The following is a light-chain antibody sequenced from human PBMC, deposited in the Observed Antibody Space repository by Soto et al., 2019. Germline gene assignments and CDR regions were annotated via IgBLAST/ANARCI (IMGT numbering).Light chain of an antibody. Sequence: EIVMTQSPATLSLSPGERATLSCRASQPLTTTLAWYQHKPGQAPRLLIFDASTRATLIPARFSGSGSGTEFTLTISSLQPEDFALYYCHQYYNWPYTFGPGTKLEIK. CDR1: QPLTTT. CDR2: DAS. V-gene: IGKV3-15*01. J-gene: IGKJ2*01. CDR3: HQYYNWPYT.